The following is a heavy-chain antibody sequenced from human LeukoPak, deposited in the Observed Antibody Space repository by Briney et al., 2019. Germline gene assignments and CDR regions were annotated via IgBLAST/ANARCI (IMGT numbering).Heavy chain of an antibody. CDR1: GFDVSVNY. J-gene: IGHJ4*02. CDR3: ARGFLQLTPYNFDY. Sequence: GGSLRLSWAASGFDVSVNYMNWIRKSPEKGLEWVSIIHNDGSTYYADSVKGRFTVSRDDSKNTVSLQMDSLRVDDTGIYYCARGFLQLTPYNFDYRGQGALVTVSS. CDR2: IHNDGST. V-gene: IGHV3-66*01. D-gene: IGHD1-1*01.